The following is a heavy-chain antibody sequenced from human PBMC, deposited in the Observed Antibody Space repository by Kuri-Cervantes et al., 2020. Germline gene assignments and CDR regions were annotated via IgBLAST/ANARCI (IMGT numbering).Heavy chain of an antibody. CDR2: IYYSGST. Sequence: GSLRLSCTVSGGSISSSSYYWGWIRQPPGKGLEWIGSIYYSGSTYYNPSLKSRVTISVDTSKNQFSLKLSSVTAADTAVYYCARGKFGVAAAGTVWDYWGQGTLVTVSS. CDR1: GGSISSSSYY. CDR3: ARGKFGVAAAGTVWDY. V-gene: IGHV4-39*01. J-gene: IGHJ4*02. D-gene: IGHD6-13*01.